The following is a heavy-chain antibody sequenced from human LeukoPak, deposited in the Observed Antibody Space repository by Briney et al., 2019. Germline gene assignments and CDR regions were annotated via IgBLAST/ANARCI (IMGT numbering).Heavy chain of an antibody. J-gene: IGHJ6*04. V-gene: IGHV3-7*01. CDR3: AELGITMIGGV. D-gene: IGHD3-10*02. CDR1: GFTFSSYW. Sequence: GGSLRLSCAASGFTFSSYWMSWVRQAPGKGLEWVANIKQDGSAKHYVDSVKGRFTITRDNAKNSLYLQMNSLRAEDTAVYYCAELGITMIGGVWGKGTTVTISS. CDR2: IKQDGSAK.